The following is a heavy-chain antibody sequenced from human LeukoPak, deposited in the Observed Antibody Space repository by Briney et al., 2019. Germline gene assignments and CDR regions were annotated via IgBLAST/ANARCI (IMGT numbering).Heavy chain of an antibody. D-gene: IGHD2-21*01. V-gene: IGHV3-30-3*01. Sequence: GGSLRLSCAASGFTFNDYAMYWVRQAPGKGLEWVTLISYDGYDKSYADSVRGRFTISRDNSRNTLYLQMDSLRSEDTAVYYCARDFFPIVDSTWYEIGYWGRGTLVTVSS. CDR2: ISYDGYDK. CDR3: ARDFFPIVDSTWYEIGY. CDR1: GFTFNDYA. J-gene: IGHJ4*02.